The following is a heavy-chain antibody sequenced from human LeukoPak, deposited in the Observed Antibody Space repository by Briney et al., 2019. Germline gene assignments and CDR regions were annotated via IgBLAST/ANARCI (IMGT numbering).Heavy chain of an antibody. Sequence: ASVTVSCKASGYTFTDCYIHWVRQVPGQGLEWMGWVDPNSEGTNYAQKFQGRVTMTRDRAISTDYMELSRLRSDDTAVYYCARVRFFYYGMDVWGQGTTVTVSS. V-gene: IGHV1-2*02. CDR3: ARVRFFYYGMDV. J-gene: IGHJ6*02. D-gene: IGHD3-3*01. CDR2: VDPNSEGT. CDR1: GYTFTDCY.